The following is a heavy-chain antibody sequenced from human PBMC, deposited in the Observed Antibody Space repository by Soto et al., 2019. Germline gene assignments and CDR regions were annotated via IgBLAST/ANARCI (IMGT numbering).Heavy chain of an antibody. CDR3: ARVPRRSDACDI. Sequence: QVQLVQSGAEVKKPGASVKVSCKTSGYTFTSYGISWVRQAPGQGLEWMGWISTNNGNTNYAEKLQDRVTMTTDTYTSTAYMELRSLRSDDTAVYYCARVPRRSDACDIWGQGTMVTASS. V-gene: IGHV1-18*01. D-gene: IGHD2-2*01. CDR2: ISTNNGNT. CDR1: GYTFTSYG. J-gene: IGHJ3*02.